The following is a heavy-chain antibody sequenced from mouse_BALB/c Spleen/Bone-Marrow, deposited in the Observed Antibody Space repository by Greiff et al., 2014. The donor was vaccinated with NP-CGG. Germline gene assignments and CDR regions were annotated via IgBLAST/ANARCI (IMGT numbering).Heavy chain of an antibody. CDR2: IDPANGNI. CDR1: GFNIKDTY. V-gene: IGHV14-3*02. CDR3: APYYYGRWFAN. D-gene: IGHD1-1*01. J-gene: IGHJ3*01. Sequence: EVQLVESGAELVKPGASVKLSCTASGFNIKDTYMHWVKQRPEQGLEWIGRIDPANGNIKYDPKFQGKATITADTSPNTAYLQLSSLTSEDTAVYYCAPYYYGRWFANWGQGTLVTVSA.